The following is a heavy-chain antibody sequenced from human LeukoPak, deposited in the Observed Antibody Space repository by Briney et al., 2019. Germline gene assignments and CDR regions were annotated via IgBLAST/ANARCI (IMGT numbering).Heavy chain of an antibody. D-gene: IGHD4-17*01. CDR1: EFTFSRYA. V-gene: IGHV3-30*04. Sequence: PGGSLRLSCSASEFTFSRYAMHWVRQAPGKGLEYVSGISSNEDSVKGRFTISRDNSKNTLYLQMNSLTGEDTAVYYCAYSDHFDNWGQGTLVTVSS. CDR3: AYSDHFDN. J-gene: IGHJ4*02. CDR2: ISSNE.